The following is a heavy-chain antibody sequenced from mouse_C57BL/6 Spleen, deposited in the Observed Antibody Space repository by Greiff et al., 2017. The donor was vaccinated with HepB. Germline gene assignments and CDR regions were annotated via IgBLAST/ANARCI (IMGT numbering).Heavy chain of an antibody. D-gene: IGHD2-5*01. CDR3: ARIKSYSNYGDY. J-gene: IGHJ2*01. V-gene: IGHV1-66*01. Sequence: QVQLKESGPELVKPGASVKISCKASGYSFTSYYIHWVKQRPGQGLEWIGWIYPGSGNTKYNEKFKGKATLTADTSSSTAYMQLSSLTSEDSAVYYCARIKSYSNYGDYWGQGTTLTVSS. CDR1: GYSFTSYY. CDR2: IYPGSGNT.